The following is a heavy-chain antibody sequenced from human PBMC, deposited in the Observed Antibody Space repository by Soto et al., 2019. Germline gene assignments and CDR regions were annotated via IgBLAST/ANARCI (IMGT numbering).Heavy chain of an antibody. J-gene: IGHJ6*02. Sequence: GGSLRLSCAGSGFTFSSYSMNWVRQAPGKGLEWVSSISSSSSYIYYADSVKGRFTISRDNAKNSLYLQMNSLRAEDTAVYYCARGIVGATPRSYYGMDVWGQGTTVIVSS. D-gene: IGHD1-26*01. CDR2: ISSSSSYI. V-gene: IGHV3-21*01. CDR1: GFTFSSYS. CDR3: ARGIVGATPRSYYGMDV.